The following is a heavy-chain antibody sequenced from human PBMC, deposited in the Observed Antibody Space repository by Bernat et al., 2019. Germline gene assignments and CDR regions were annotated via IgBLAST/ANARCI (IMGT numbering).Heavy chain of an antibody. Sequence: EVQLLESGGGLVQPGGSLRLSCAASGFTFASYAMNWVRQAPGKGLEWVSVISASGDTTYYADSVKGRFTISRDNSKNTLYLQMNSLRAEDTAVYFCAKDLGGYNDGWYVLAPDYWGQGTLVTVSS. CDR1: GFTFASYA. V-gene: IGHV3-23*01. D-gene: IGHD6-19*01. CDR2: ISASGDTT. CDR3: AKDLGGYNDGWYVLAPDY. J-gene: IGHJ4*02.